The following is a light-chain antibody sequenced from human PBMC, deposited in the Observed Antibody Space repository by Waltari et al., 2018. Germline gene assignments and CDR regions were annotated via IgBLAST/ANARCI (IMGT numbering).Light chain of an antibody. CDR3: QKYVNLPAT. Sequence: EIVLTQSPSTLSLSPGERATLSCRASQSVGRFLAWYQQKPGQAPRLLIYHASSRATGIPDRCSGSGSGTDFSLTISGLEPEDFAVYYCQKYVNLPATFGQGTKVEIK. V-gene: IGKV3-20*01. J-gene: IGKJ1*01. CDR2: HAS. CDR1: QSVGRF.